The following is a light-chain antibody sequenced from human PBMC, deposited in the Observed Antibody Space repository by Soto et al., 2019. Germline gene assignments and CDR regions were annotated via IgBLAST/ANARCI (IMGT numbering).Light chain of an antibody. Sequence: DTQMTQSPSSLSASVGDRVTITCRASQSINTYLNWYQQKPGEAPNLLIYAASSLQSGVPPRFSGSGSETHFTLTINSLQPEDFATYYCHQTASTPYTFGQGT. CDR1: QSINTY. J-gene: IGKJ2*01. CDR3: HQTASTPYT. CDR2: AAS. V-gene: IGKV1-39*01.